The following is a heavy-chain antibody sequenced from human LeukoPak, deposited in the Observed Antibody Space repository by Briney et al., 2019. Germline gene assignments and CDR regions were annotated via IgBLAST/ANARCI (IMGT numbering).Heavy chain of an antibody. CDR2: ISGSGGST. V-gene: IGHV3-23*01. CDR1: GFTFSSYA. CDR3: AKGYDFWSGGIDY. J-gene: IGHJ4*02. D-gene: IGHD3-3*01. Sequence: GGSLRLSCAASGFTFSSYAMSWVRQAPGKGLEWVSAISGSGGSTFYADSVKGRFTISRDNSKNTLYLQMNSLRADDTAVYYCAKGYDFWSGGIDYWGQGTLVTVS.